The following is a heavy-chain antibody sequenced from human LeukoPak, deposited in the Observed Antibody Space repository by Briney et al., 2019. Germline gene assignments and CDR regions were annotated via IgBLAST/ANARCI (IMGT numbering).Heavy chain of an antibody. CDR3: ARIPGDIVVVVAATYYFDY. D-gene: IGHD2-15*01. CDR2: INPSGGST. Sequence: GASVKVSCKASGYTFTSYYMHWVRQAPGQGLEWMGIINPSGGSTSYAQKFQGRVTMTRDTSTSTVYMELSSLRSDDTAVYYCARIPGDIVVVVAATYYFDYWGQGTLVTVSS. V-gene: IGHV1-46*01. J-gene: IGHJ4*02. CDR1: GYTFTSYY.